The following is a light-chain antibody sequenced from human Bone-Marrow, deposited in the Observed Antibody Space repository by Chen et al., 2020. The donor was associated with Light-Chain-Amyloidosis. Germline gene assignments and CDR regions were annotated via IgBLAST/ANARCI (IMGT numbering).Light chain of an antibody. CDR1: DLPTKY. CDR2: RDT. CDR3: QSADSSGTYEVI. Sequence: SYELTQPPSVSVSPGQTARITCSGDDLPTKYAYWYQQKPGRAPVLVIHRDTERPSGISERLSGSSSGTTATVTISGVQAEDEADYHCQSADSSGTYEVIFGGGTKLTVL. V-gene: IGLV3-25*03. J-gene: IGLJ2*01.